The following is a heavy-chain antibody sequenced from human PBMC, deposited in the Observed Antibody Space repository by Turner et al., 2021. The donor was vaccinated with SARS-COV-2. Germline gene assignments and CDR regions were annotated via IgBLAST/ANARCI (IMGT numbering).Heavy chain of an antibody. D-gene: IGHD3-22*01. V-gene: IGHV3-9*01. J-gene: IGHJ3*02. CDR2: ISWNSGTI. CDR3: AKDKSAEDYYDSSGYYGGGAFDI. Sequence: EVQLVESGGGLVHPGRSLRLSCAASGFTFDDYSMHWVRQAQGKGLEWVSGISWNSGTIGYADSVKGRFTISRDNAKNSLYLQMNSLRAEDTALYYCAKDKSAEDYYDSSGYYGGGAFDIWGQGTMVTVSS. CDR1: GFTFDDYS.